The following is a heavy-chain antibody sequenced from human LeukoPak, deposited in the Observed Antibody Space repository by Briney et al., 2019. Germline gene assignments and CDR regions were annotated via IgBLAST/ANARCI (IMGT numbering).Heavy chain of an antibody. CDR1: GGTFSSYA. V-gene: IGHV1-8*02. CDR3: ARGVDYYDSSGNDAFHI. CDR2: MNPNSGNT. J-gene: IGHJ3*02. Sequence: ASVKVSCKASGGTFSSYAISWVRQATGQGLEWMGWMNPNSGNTGYAQKFQGRVTMTRNTSISTAYMELSSLRSEDTAMYYCARGVDYYDSSGNDAFHIWGQGTMVTVSS. D-gene: IGHD3-22*01.